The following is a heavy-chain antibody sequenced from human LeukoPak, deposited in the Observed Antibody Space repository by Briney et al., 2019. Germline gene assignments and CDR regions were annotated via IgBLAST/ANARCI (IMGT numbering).Heavy chain of an antibody. V-gene: IGHV4-59*01. D-gene: IGHD2-15*01. Sequence: SETLSLTCAVYGGSFSGYYWSWIRQPPGKGLEWIGYIYYTGSTNYNPSLKSRVTISVDTSKNQFSLKLSSVTAADTAVYYCARGVVAAPQTFDYWGQGTLVAVSS. J-gene: IGHJ4*02. CDR1: GGSFSGYY. CDR3: ARGVVAAPQTFDY. CDR2: IYYTGST.